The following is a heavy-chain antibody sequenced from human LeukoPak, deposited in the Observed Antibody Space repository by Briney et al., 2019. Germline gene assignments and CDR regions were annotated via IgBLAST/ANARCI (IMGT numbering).Heavy chain of an antibody. V-gene: IGHV3-33*01. CDR1: GFTFSSYG. J-gene: IGHJ6*02. CDR3: ARMRVPAANVDYCYYGMDV. Sequence: PGRSLRLSCAASGFTFSSYGMHWVRQAPGKGLEWVAVIWYDGSNKYYADSVKGRFTISRDNSKNTLYLQMNSLRAEDTAVYYCARMRVPAANVDYCYYGMDVWGQGTTVTVSS. D-gene: IGHD2-2*01. CDR2: IWYDGSNK.